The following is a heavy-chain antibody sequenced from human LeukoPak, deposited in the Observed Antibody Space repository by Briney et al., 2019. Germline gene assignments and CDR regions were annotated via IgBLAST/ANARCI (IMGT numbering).Heavy chain of an antibody. CDR2: IYFSGST. J-gene: IGHJ4*02. CDR1: GGSIRSGDYY. Sequence: SETLSLTCTVSGGSIRSGDYYWGWIRQPPGKGLEWIGRIYFSGSTYYNPSLKSRVSISVDTSKNQFSLKLTSVTAADTAVYYCARAPEYGLYYFDYWGQGTLVTVSS. CDR3: ARAPEYGLYYFDY. V-gene: IGHV4-39*07. D-gene: IGHD1-14*01.